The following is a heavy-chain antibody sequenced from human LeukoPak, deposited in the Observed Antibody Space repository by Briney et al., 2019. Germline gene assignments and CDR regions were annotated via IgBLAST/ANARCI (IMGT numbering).Heavy chain of an antibody. Sequence: SQTLSLTCTVSGGSISSGSYYWSWIRQPAGKGLEWIGRIYTSGSTNYTPSLKSRVTISVDTSKNQFSLKLSSVTAADTAVYYCAKQMATILAWFDPWGQGTLVTVSS. CDR3: AKQMATILAWFDP. CDR2: IYTSGST. D-gene: IGHD5-24*01. V-gene: IGHV4-61*02. J-gene: IGHJ5*02. CDR1: GGSISSGSYY.